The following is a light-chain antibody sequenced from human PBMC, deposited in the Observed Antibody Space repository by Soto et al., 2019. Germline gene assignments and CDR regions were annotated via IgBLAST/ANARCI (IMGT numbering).Light chain of an antibody. CDR1: QSISSY. CDR3: QQSYNTPRT. J-gene: IGKJ4*01. CDR2: AAS. Sequence: DIQMTQSPSSLSASVGDRVTITCRASQSISSYLNWYQQKPGKAPKLLIYAASSLQSGVPSRFSGSGSGTDFTLTISSLQPEDFATYYCQQSYNTPRTFGGGTKVEI. V-gene: IGKV1-39*01.